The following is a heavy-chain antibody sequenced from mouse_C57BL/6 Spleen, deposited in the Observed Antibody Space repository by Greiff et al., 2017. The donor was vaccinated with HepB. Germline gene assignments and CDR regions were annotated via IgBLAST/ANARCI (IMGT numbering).Heavy chain of an antibody. V-gene: IGHV1-18*01. Sequence: VQLQQSGPELVKPGASVKIPCKASGYTFTDYNMDWVKQSHGKSLEWIGDINPNNGGTIYNQKFKGKATLTVDKSSSTAYMELRSLTSEDTAVYYCARKSDGYLFAYWGQGTLVTVSA. J-gene: IGHJ3*01. CDR3: ARKSDGYLFAY. CDR2: INPNNGGT. D-gene: IGHD2-3*01. CDR1: GYTFTDYN.